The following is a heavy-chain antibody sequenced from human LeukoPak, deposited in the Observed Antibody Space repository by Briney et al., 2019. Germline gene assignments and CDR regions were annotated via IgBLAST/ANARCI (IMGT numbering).Heavy chain of an antibody. CDR2: ISAYNGNT. Sequence: ASVKVSCKASGYTFTSYGISWVRQAAGQGHEWMGWISAYNGNTNYAQKLQGRVTMTTDTSTSTAYMELRSLRSDDTAVYYCARVKFSSSWFGDAFDIWGQGTMVTVSS. J-gene: IGHJ3*02. CDR3: ARVKFSSSWFGDAFDI. D-gene: IGHD6-13*01. CDR1: GYTFTSYG. V-gene: IGHV1-18*01.